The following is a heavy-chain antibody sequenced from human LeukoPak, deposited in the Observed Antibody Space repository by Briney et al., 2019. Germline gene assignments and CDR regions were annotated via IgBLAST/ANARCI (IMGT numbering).Heavy chain of an antibody. CDR2: IGGSGGST. J-gene: IGHJ6*03. V-gene: IGHV3-23*01. D-gene: IGHD1-26*01. CDR1: GFTFISYA. CDR3: AKGGASYYYYYMDV. Sequence: GGSLRLSCAASGFTFISYAMSWVRQAPGKGLEWVSAIGGSGGSTYYADSVKGRFTISRDNSKNTLYLQMNSLRAEDTAVYYCAKGGASYYYYYMDVWGKGTTVTVSS.